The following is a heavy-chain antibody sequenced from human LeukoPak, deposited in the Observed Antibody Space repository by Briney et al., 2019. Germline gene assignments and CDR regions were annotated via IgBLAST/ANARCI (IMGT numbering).Heavy chain of an antibody. J-gene: IGHJ3*02. CDR1: GGSFSGYY. Sequence: SETLSLTCAVYGGSFSGYYWRWIRQPPGKGLEWIGEINHSGSTNYNPSLKSRVTISVDTSKNQFSLKLSSVTAEHPDVYYCARGDCYDSSGYYYAAFHIWDKGTMVTVSS. V-gene: IGHV4-34*01. CDR3: ARGDCYDSSGYYYAAFHI. D-gene: IGHD3-22*01. CDR2: INHSGST.